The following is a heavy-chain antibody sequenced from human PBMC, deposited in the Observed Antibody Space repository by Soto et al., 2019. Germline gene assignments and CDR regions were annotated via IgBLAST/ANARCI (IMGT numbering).Heavy chain of an antibody. Sequence: ASETLSLTCSVSGYSISSGYYWGWIRQPPGKGLEWIGSIYHSGSTYYNPSLKSRVTISVDTSKNQFSLKLSSVTAADTAVYYCARDVYYDFWSGASGAFDIWGQGTMVTVSS. J-gene: IGHJ3*02. CDR2: IYHSGST. V-gene: IGHV4-38-2*02. CDR3: ARDVYYDFWSGASGAFDI. CDR1: GYSISSGYY. D-gene: IGHD3-3*01.